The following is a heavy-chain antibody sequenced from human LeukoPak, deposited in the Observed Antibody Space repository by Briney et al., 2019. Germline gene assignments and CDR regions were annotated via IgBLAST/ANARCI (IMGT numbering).Heavy chain of an antibody. J-gene: IGHJ4*02. Sequence: GGSLRLSCAASGFTFSSYGMSWVRQAPGKGLEWVANIKHDGSEKYSVASVKGRFTSSRDNAKNSVYLQMNTLRAEDTAVYYCARDLRGNIVVIVAADLSLDYWGQGTLVTVAS. V-gene: IGHV3-7*01. CDR1: GFTFSSYG. D-gene: IGHD2-15*01. CDR3: ARDLRGNIVVIVAADLSLDY. CDR2: IKHDGSEK.